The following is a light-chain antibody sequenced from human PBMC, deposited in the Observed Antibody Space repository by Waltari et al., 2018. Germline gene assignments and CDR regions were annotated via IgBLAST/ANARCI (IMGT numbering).Light chain of an antibody. CDR2: GAS. CDR3: QQYGSSVMYT. V-gene: IGKV3-20*01. CDR1: QSITKTF. Sequence: VLTQSPGTLSLSPGERATLSCRASQSITKTFFAWYQQNPGQAPRLLIYGASSRAAGIPDRFSGSGSGTDFTLTISRLEPEDSAVYYCQQYGSSVMYTFGQGTKLEIK. J-gene: IGKJ2*01.